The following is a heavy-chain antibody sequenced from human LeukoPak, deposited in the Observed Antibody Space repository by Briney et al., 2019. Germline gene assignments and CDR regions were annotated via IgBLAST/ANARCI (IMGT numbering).Heavy chain of an antibody. J-gene: IGHJ4*01. CDR2: VSGGGSGA. CDR1: GFTFTSYA. Sequence: GGSLRLSCVGSGFTFTSYAMNWVRQAPGKGLEWVSGVSGGGSGAYYADSVKGRFTMSRDNSKNTLYLQMNSLRGEDTAVYSCAKYTSGTSYRGLDQWGHGTLVTVSS. D-gene: IGHD3-10*01. V-gene: IGHV3-23*01. CDR3: AKYTSGTSYRGLDQ.